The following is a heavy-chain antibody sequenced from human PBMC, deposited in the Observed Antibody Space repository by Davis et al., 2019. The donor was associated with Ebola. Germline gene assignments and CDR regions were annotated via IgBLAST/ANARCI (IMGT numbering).Heavy chain of an antibody. D-gene: IGHD3-10*01. V-gene: IGHV4-39*01. CDR1: GDSPSSSRYY. CDR2: IHYGGRT. Sequence: MPSETLSLTCTVSGDSPSSSRYYRAWSRQPPVKGLEWSGSIHYGGRTYYNPSLKSRVTIFADTSKNQFSLKLRSVTAADTAVYYCARVTMVGSRIDYWGQGTQVTVSS. J-gene: IGHJ4*02. CDR3: ARVTMVGSRIDY.